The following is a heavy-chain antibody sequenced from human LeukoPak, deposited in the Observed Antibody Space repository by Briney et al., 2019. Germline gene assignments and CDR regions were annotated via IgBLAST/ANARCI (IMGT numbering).Heavy chain of an antibody. CDR2: ISSSGSTI. CDR1: GFTFSSYA. J-gene: IGHJ3*02. D-gene: IGHD6-13*01. Sequence: GGSLRLSCAASGFTFSSYAMSWIRQAPGKGLEWVSYISSSGSTIYYADSVKGRFTISRDNAKNSLYLQINSLRAEDTAVYYCARDVSLVYSRGDDAFDIWGQGTMVTVSS. CDR3: ARDVSLVYSRGDDAFDI. V-gene: IGHV3-11*01.